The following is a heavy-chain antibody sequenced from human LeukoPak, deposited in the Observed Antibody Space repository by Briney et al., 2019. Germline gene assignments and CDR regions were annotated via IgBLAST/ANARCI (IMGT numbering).Heavy chain of an antibody. CDR3: ARDWDSGSPGPHDY. Sequence: PGGSLRLSCAASGFTFSSYWMSWVRQAPGKGLEWVANIKQDGSEKYYVDSVKGQFTISRDNAKNSLYLQMNSLRAEDTALYYCARDWDSGSPGPHDYWGQGTLVTVSS. CDR1: GFTFSSYW. J-gene: IGHJ4*02. CDR2: IKQDGSEK. D-gene: IGHD1-26*01. V-gene: IGHV3-7*03.